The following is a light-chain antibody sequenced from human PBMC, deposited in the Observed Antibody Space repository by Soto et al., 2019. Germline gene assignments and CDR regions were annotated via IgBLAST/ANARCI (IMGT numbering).Light chain of an antibody. CDR1: PSVSSSY. CDR3: QQYGSSPKT. Sequence: EIVLTQSPGTLSLSPGERATLSCRASPSVSSSYLAWYQQKPGQAPRLLIYGASSRATGIPDRLSGSGSGTDFTLTISRLEPEDFAVYYCQQYGSSPKTFGQGTKVDIK. J-gene: IGKJ1*01. V-gene: IGKV3-20*01. CDR2: GAS.